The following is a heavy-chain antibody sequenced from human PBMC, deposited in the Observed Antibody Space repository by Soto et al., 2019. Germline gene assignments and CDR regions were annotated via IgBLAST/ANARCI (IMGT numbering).Heavy chain of an antibody. V-gene: IGHV2-26*01. D-gene: IGHD2-15*01. J-gene: IGHJ6*03. CDR3: ARIVVVVAANYYYYYYYMDV. Sequence: QVTLKESGPVLVNPTETLTLTCTVSGFSLSNARMGVSWIRQPPGKALEWLAHIFSNDEKSYSTSLKSRLTISKDTSKSQVVLTMTNMDPVDTATYYCARIVVVVAANYYYYYYYMDVWGKGTTVTVSS. CDR1: GFSLSNARMG. CDR2: IFSNDEK.